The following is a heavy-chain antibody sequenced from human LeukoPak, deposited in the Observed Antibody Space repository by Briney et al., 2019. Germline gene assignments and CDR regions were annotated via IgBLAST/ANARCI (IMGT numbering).Heavy chain of an antibody. CDR2: TVDGDIT. V-gene: IGHV3-23*05. Sequence: PGGSLRLSCATSGFTFRSYTMRWVRQAPGKGLEWVSTVDGDITQYTDSVRGRFTIPRDNSKNTVYLLTNNVRAEDTAIYYRAKDFKRDGNWEVDYWGQGTMVTVSS. D-gene: IGHD7-27*01. J-gene: IGHJ4*02. CDR1: GFTFRSYT. CDR3: AKDFKRDGNWEVDY.